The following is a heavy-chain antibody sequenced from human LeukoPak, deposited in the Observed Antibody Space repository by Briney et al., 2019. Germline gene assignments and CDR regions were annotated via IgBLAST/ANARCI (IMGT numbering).Heavy chain of an antibody. Sequence: GESLKISCKGSGYSFTSYWIGWVRQLPGKGLGGVGIIYPGDSDTRYHPSFQGQVTISADKSISTAYLQWSSLKASDTAMYYCARRYYYGSGTKYYFDDSGQGSLVTVPS. CDR3: ARRYYYGSGTKYYFDD. CDR2: IYPGDSDT. J-gene: IGHJ4*02. D-gene: IGHD3-10*01. V-gene: IGHV5-51*01. CDR1: GYSFTSYW.